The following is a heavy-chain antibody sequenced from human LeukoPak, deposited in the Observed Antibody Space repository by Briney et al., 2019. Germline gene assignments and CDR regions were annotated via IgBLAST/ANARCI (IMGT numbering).Heavy chain of an antibody. CDR3: ARMYYYGSGSYPSSDYYYYYMDV. CDR1: GYTFTSYG. D-gene: IGHD3-10*01. CDR2: ISAYNGNT. J-gene: IGHJ6*03. V-gene: IGHV1-18*01. Sequence: GASVKVSCKASGYTFTSYGISWVRQAPGQGLEWMGWISAYNGNTNYAQKLQGRVTMTTDTSTSTAYMELRSLRSDDTAVYYCARMYYYGSGSYPSSDYYYYYMDVWGKGTTVTISS.